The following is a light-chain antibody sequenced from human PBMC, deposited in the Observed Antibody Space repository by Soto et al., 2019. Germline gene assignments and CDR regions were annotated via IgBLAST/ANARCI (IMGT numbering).Light chain of an antibody. CDR1: TGAVTSGHY. CDR2: DTS. V-gene: IGLV7-46*01. CDR3: LLSYSGARV. J-gene: IGLJ1*01. Sequence: QTVVTQEPSLTVSPGGTVTLTCGSSTGAVTSGHYPYWFQQKPGQPPRTLIYDTSNKNSWTPARFSGSLLGGKAALTLSGAQPEDEAEYYCLLSYSGARVFGTGTKLTVL.